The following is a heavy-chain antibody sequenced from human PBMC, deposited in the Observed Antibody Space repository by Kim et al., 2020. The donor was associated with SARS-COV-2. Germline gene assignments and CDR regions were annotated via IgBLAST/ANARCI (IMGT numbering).Heavy chain of an antibody. V-gene: IGHV3-7*01. J-gene: IGHJ4*02. CDR3: ATLEGINSYSP. Sequence: GGSLRLSCTASGFIFGNYWMSWARQAPGKGLEWVANINRDGREKYYVDSVKGRFTISRDNTKNSLYLQMNSLRADDTAIYYCATLEGINSYSPWAQGTL. D-gene: IGHD5-18*01. CDR1: GFIFGNYW. CDR2: INRDGREK.